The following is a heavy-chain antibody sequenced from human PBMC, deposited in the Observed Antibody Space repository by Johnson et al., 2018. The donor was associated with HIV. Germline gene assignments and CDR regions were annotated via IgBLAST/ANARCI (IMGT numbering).Heavy chain of an antibody. J-gene: IGHJ3*02. CDR1: GFTFSIYA. D-gene: IGHD2-15*01. Sequence: VQLVESGGGLVQPGGSLRLSCAASGFTFSIYAMIWVRQAPGKGLEWISIIYSGGTSYYADSVKGRFTISRDNSKNTLYLQMNSLRAEDTAVYYCAREAYCSGGSCYDAFDIWGQGTMVTVSS. CDR3: AREAYCSGGSCYDAFDI. V-gene: IGHV3-23*04. CDR2: IYSGGTS.